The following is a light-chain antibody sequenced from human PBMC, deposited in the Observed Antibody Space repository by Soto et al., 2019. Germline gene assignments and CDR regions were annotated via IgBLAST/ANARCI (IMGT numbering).Light chain of an antibody. J-gene: IGKJ1*01. CDR2: DAS. CDR1: QYISTW. Sequence: DIQMTQSPSTLSASVGDRVTITCRASQYISTWLAWYRQKPGKAPKLLIYDASSLESGVPSRFSGSGSGREFPLTISSLQPDDFAIYYCQQYNDYLWTFGQGTKVEI. V-gene: IGKV1-5*01. CDR3: QQYNDYLWT.